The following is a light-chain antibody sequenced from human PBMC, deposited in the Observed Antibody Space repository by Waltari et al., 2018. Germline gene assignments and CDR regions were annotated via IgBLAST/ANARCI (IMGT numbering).Light chain of an antibody. CDR1: KLGDKY. CDR3: QAWDSSTAVV. V-gene: IGLV3-1*01. J-gene: IGLJ2*01. Sequence: SYELTQPPSVSVSPGQTASITCSGDKLGDKYACWYQQKPGQSPVLVIYQGSKRPSGIPERFSGCNSGNTATLTISGTQAMDEADYYCQAWDSSTAVVFGGGTKLTVL. CDR2: QGS.